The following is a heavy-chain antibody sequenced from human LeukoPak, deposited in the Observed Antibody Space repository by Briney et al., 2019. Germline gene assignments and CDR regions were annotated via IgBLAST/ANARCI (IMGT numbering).Heavy chain of an antibody. CDR2: IYTSGST. Sequence: PSETLSLTCTVSGGSISSGSYYWSWIRQPAGKGLEWIGRIYTSGSTSYNPSLKSRVTISVDTSKNQFSLKLSSVTAADTAVYYCARGNYYDSSGYYLPTPDYWGQGTLVTVSS. D-gene: IGHD3-22*01. CDR3: ARGNYYDSSGYYLPTPDY. J-gene: IGHJ4*02. V-gene: IGHV4-61*02. CDR1: GGSISSGSYY.